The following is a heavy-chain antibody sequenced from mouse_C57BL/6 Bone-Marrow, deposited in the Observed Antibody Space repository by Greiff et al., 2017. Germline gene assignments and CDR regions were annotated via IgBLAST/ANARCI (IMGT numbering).Heavy chain of an antibody. D-gene: IGHD1-1*01. CDR1: GYTFTSYW. CDR2: IHPNSGST. J-gene: IGHJ3*01. CDR3: AREGYYGSSRTFAY. Sequence: QVQLQQPGAELVKPGASVKLSCKASGYTFTSYWMHWVKQRPGQGLEWIGMIHPNSGSTNYNEKFKSKATLTVDKSSSTAYMQLSSLTSEDSAVYYCAREGYYGSSRTFAYWGQGTLVTVSA. V-gene: IGHV1-64*01.